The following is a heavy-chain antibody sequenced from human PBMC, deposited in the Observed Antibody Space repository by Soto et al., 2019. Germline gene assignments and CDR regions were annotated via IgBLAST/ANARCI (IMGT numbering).Heavy chain of an antibody. J-gene: IGHJ6*02. CDR3: ASGYEGQGYYYGMDV. CDR2: ISYDGSNK. D-gene: IGHD2-2*03. Sequence: LRLSCAASGSTFSSYGMRWVRQAPGKGLEWVAVISYDGSNKYYADSVKGRFTISRDNSKNTLYLQMNRLRAEDTAVYYCASGYEGQGYYYGMDVWGQGTTVTVSS. CDR1: GSTFSSYG. V-gene: IGHV3-30*03.